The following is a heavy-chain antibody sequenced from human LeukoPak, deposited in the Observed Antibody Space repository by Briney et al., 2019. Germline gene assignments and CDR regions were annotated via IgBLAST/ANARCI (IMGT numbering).Heavy chain of an antibody. Sequence: GGSLRLSCAASGFTFSNYWLHWVRQAPGKGLVWVSHINSDGSTTNYADSVKGQFTISRDNAKNTLYLQMNSLRAEDTAVYYCAGSFDYWGQGTLVTVSS. CDR3: AGSFDY. CDR1: GFTFSNYW. J-gene: IGHJ4*02. V-gene: IGHV3-74*01. CDR2: INSDGSTT.